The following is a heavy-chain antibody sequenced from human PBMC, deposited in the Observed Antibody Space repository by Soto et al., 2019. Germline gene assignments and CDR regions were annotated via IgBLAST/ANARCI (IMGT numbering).Heavy chain of an antibody. CDR2: ISSSSSYI. J-gene: IGHJ4*02. Sequence: ESLGLSCAASGLTFRSASMNWVRQAPGKGLAWVSSISSSSSYIYYADSVKGRFTISRDHAKNSLSLQMNSPRAEETAVYYWARDLRAYWGQGTLVNDS. CDR1: GLTFRSAS. CDR3: ARDLRAY. V-gene: IGHV3-21*01. D-gene: IGHD3-10*01.